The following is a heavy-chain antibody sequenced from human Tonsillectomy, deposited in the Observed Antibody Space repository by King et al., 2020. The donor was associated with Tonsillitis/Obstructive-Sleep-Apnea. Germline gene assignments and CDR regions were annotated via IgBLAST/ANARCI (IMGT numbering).Heavy chain of an antibody. CDR3: ARVGLEYQLLGPWGYYGMDV. CDR1: GFTFSSYE. J-gene: IGHJ6*02. V-gene: IGHV3-48*03. Sequence: VQLVESGGGLVQPGGSLRLSCAASGFTFSSYEMNWVRQAPGKGLEWVSYISSSGSTIYSADSVKGRLTISRDNAKNSLSLQMNSLRAEDTAVYYCARVGLEYQLLGPWGYYGMDVWGQGTTVTVSS. CDR2: ISSSGSTI. D-gene: IGHD2-2*01.